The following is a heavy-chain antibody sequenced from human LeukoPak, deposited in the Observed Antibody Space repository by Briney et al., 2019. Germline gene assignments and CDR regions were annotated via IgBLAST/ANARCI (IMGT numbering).Heavy chain of an antibody. CDR2: ISYDGSNK. CDR1: GFTFSSYG. CDR3: AKEVTMIVVAPTSYYYYYGMDV. Sequence: PGGSLRLSCAASGFTFSSYGMHWVRQAPGKGLEWVAVISYDGSNKYYADSVKGRFTISRDNSKNTLYLQMNSLRAEDTAVYYCAKEVTMIVVAPTSYYYYYGMDVWGQGTTATVSS. V-gene: IGHV3-30*18. D-gene: IGHD3-22*01. J-gene: IGHJ6*02.